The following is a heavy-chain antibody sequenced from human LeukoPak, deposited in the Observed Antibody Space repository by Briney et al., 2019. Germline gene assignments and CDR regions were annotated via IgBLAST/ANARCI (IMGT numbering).Heavy chain of an antibody. Sequence: HGESLKISCKGSGNSFSNYFIAWVRQMPGKGLEWMVIIYPGDSDTRYSPSFQGQVTISADKSINTVYLQWGSLEASDTAMYYCARQNILGSTKAPLDLWGQGTLVTVSS. CDR3: ARQNILGSTKAPLDL. CDR1: GNSFSNYF. D-gene: IGHD1-26*01. V-gene: IGHV5-51*01. CDR2: IYPGDSDT. J-gene: IGHJ5*02.